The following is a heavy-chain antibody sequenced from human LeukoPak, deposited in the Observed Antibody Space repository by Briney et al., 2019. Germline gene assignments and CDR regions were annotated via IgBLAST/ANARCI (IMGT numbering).Heavy chain of an antibody. V-gene: IGHV3-48*04. D-gene: IGHD6-19*01. CDR3: ARGKSSGWNGRGYFDY. J-gene: IGHJ4*02. CDR1: GFTCSDYS. Sequence: GGSLRLSCAVSGFTCSDYSMNWVRQAPGKGLEWVSYISSSGFTINYADSVKGRFTISRDNAKNSLYLQMNSLRAEDTAVYYCARGKSSGWNGRGYFDYWGQGTLVTVSS. CDR2: ISSSGFTI.